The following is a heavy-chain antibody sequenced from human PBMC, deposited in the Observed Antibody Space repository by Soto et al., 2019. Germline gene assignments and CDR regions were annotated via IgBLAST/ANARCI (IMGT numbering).Heavy chain of an antibody. CDR2: IKQDGSEK. D-gene: IGHD6-19*01. CDR1: GFTFSSYW. J-gene: IGHJ4*02. Sequence: GGSLRLSCAASGFTFSSYWMSWVRQAPGKGLEWVANIKQDGSEKYYVDSVKGRFTISRDNAKNSLYLQMNSLRAEDTAVYYCARDGVQGWLVYYFDYWGQGTLVTVSS. CDR3: ARDGVQGWLVYYFDY. V-gene: IGHV3-7*01.